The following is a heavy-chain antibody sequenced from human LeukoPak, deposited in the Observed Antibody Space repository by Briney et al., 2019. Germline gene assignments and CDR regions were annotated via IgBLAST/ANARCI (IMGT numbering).Heavy chain of an antibody. J-gene: IGHJ6*03. D-gene: IGHD3-3*01. CDR2: IIPIFGTA. CDR3: ARTLWSSVDYYYYYMDV. Sequence: ASVKVSCKASGGTFSSYAISWVRQAPGQGREWMGGIIPIFGTANYAQKFQGRVTITTDESTSTAYMELSSLRSEDTAVYYCARTLWSSVDYYYYYMDVWGKGTTVTVSS. CDR1: GGTFSSYA. V-gene: IGHV1-69*05.